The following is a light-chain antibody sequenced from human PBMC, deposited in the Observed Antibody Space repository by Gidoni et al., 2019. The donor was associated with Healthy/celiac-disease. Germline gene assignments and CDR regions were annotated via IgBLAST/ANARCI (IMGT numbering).Light chain of an antibody. CDR2: KAS. V-gene: IGKV1-5*03. Sequence: DIQMTQSPSTLSASVGDRVTITCRASQSISSWLAWYQQKPGNAPNLLIYKASSLQSGVPSRFSGSGSGTEFTLTISSLQPDDFATYYCQQYNSYPWTFGQXTKVEIK. J-gene: IGKJ1*01. CDR1: QSISSW. CDR3: QQYNSYPWT.